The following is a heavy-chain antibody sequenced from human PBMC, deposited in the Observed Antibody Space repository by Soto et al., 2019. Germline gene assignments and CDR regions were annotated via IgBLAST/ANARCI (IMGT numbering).Heavy chain of an antibody. CDR3: TTRPYALVRGLDY. CDR1: GFTFSNAR. D-gene: IGHD3-10*01. Sequence: GGSLRLSCAASGFTFSNARMSWVRQAPGKGLEWVGRIKSKTDGGTTDYAAPVKGRFTISRDDSKNTLYLQMNSLKTEDTAVYYCTTRPYALVRGLDYWGQGTLVTVSS. CDR2: IKSKTDGGTT. J-gene: IGHJ4*02. V-gene: IGHV3-15*01.